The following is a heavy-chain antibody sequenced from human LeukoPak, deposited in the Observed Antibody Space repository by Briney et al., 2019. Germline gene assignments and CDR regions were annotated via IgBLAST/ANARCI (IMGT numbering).Heavy chain of an antibody. D-gene: IGHD3-22*01. CDR2: MKSKRDGGAT. CDR1: GFTFTNAW. V-gene: IGHV3-15*01. Sequence: GGSLRLSCEASGFTFTNAWMNWVRQAPGKGPEWVGRMKSKRDGGATEYAAPVKGRFTLSRDDSKNTVYLQMNSLKTEDTGVYYCARGVTMIGWGQGTLVTVSS. CDR3: ARGVTMIG. J-gene: IGHJ4*02.